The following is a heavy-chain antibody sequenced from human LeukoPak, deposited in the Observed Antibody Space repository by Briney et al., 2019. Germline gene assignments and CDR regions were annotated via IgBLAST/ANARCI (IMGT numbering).Heavy chain of an antibody. CDR1: GFTFSSYA. Sequence: GGSLRLSCAASGFTFSSYAMSWVRQAPGKGLEWVSAISGSGGSTYYADSVKGRFTISRDNSKNTLYLQMNSLRVEDTVVYYCAKGFYGDYVLDYYYYMDVWGKGTAVTVSS. D-gene: IGHD4-17*01. J-gene: IGHJ6*03. CDR3: AKGFYGDYVLDYYYYMDV. V-gene: IGHV3-23*01. CDR2: ISGSGGST.